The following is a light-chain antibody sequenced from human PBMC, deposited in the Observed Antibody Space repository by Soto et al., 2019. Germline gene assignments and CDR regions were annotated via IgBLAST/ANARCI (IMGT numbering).Light chain of an antibody. CDR3: QQYNTPWT. J-gene: IGKJ1*01. CDR2: DAS. CDR1: QSISRW. Sequence: DIQMTQSPSTLSASVGDRVTITCRASQSISRWLAWYQQKPGKAPNLLIYDASTLHSGVPSRFSGSGSGTEFTLTITTLQPDDFATYYCQQYNTPWTFGQGTNVEIK. V-gene: IGKV1-5*01.